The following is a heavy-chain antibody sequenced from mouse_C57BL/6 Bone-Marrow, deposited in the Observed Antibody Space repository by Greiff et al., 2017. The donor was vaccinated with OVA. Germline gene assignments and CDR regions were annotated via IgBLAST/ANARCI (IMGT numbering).Heavy chain of an antibody. CDR1: GYTFTSYG. D-gene: IGHD2-1*01. Sequence: QVQLQQSGAELARPGASVKLSCKASGYTFTSYGISWVKQRTGQGLEWIGEIYPRSGTTYYNEKFKGKATLTADKSSSTAYMELRSLTSEDSAVYFCASPLPYYAMDYWGQGTSVTVSS. CDR3: ASPLPYYAMDY. V-gene: IGHV1-81*01. J-gene: IGHJ4*01. CDR2: IYPRSGTT.